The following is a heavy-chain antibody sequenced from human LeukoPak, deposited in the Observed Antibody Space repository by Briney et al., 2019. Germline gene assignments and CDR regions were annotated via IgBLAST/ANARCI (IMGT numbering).Heavy chain of an antibody. CDR2: ISYDGSNK. D-gene: IGHD1-20*01. Sequence: GGSLRLSCAASGFTFSSYAMHWVRQAPGKGLEWVAVISYDGSNKYYADSVKGRFTISRDNSKNTLYLRMNSLRAEDTAVYYCARGAFYNWNDGWFDPWGQGTLVTVSS. J-gene: IGHJ5*02. CDR3: ARGAFYNWNDGWFDP. CDR1: GFTFSSYA. V-gene: IGHV3-30-3*01.